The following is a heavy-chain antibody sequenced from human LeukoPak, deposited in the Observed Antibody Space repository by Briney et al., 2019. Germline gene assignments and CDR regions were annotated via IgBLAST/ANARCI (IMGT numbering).Heavy chain of an antibody. CDR2: ISSSSSTI. J-gene: IGHJ4*02. D-gene: IGHD3-10*01. V-gene: IGHV3-48*01. Sequence: GGSLRLSCAASGFTFSSYSMNWVRQAPGKGLEWVSYISSSSSTIYYADSVKGRFTISRDNAKNSLYLQMNSLRAEDTAVYYCARDSLSTYYYGSGSYFLSDYWGQGTLVTVSS. CDR3: ARDSLSTYYYGSGSYFLSDY. CDR1: GFTFSSYS.